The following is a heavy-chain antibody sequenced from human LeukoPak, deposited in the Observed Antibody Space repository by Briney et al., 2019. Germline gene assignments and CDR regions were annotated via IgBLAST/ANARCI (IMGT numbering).Heavy chain of an antibody. J-gene: IGHJ6*03. CDR1: GYTFTSYY. V-gene: IGHV1-2*02. D-gene: IGHD1-1*01. CDR3: AALGTTGTTSMDV. Sequence: ASVKASCKASGYTFTSYYMHWVRQAPGQGLEWMGWINPNSGGTNYAQKFQGRVTMTRDTSISTAYMELSRLRSDDTAVYYCAALGTTGTTSMDVWGKGTTVTISS. CDR2: INPNSGGT.